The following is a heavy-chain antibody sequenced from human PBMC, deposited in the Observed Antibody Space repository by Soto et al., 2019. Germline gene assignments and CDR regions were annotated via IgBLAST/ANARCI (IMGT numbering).Heavy chain of an antibody. V-gene: IGHV3-74*01. D-gene: IGHD6-19*01. J-gene: IGHJ4*02. CDR3: ARDPALRYSSGWWVRDY. CDR1: GFTFSSYW. CDR2: INSDGSST. Sequence: GGSLRLSCAASGFTFSSYWMHWVRQAPGKGLVWVSRINSDGSSTSYADSVKGRFTISRDNAKNTLYLQMNSLRAEDTAVYYCARDPALRYSSGWWVRDYWGQGTLVTVSS.